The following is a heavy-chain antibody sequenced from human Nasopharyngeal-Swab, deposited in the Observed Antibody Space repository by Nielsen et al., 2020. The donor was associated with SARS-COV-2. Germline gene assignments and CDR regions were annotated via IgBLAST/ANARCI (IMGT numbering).Heavy chain of an antibody. CDR3: AKGVGDYVYYYFDL. J-gene: IGHJ2*01. D-gene: IGHD4-17*01. CDR1: GFTFSSYW. Sequence: SLKISCAASGFTFSSYWMHWVRQVPGKGLEWVSGISWNSGNIGYADSVKGRFTISRDNAKNSLYLQVNSLRAEDMALYYCAKGVGDYVYYYFDLWGRGTLVTDSS. CDR2: ISWNSGNI. V-gene: IGHV3-9*03.